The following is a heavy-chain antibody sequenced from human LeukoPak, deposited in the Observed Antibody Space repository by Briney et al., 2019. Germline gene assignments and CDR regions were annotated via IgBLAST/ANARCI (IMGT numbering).Heavy chain of an antibody. CDR3: ARTTLVRGVIKGSYYYAMDV. J-gene: IGHJ6*02. CDR2: IYYSGST. CDR1: GGSISSGGYY. D-gene: IGHD3-10*01. V-gene: IGHV4-31*03. Sequence: SETLSLTCTVSGGSISSGGYYWSWIRQHPGKGLEWIGYIYYSGSTYYNPSLKSRVTISVDTSKNQFSLKLSSVTAADTAVYLCARTTLVRGVIKGSYYYAMDVWGQGTTVTVSS.